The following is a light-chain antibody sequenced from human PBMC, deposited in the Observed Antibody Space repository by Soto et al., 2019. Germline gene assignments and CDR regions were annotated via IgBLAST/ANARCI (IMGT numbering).Light chain of an antibody. CDR3: QSYDSSNPVV. Sequence: NFMLTQPHSVSESPGKTVTISCTRSSGSIASNYVQWYQQRPGSAPTTVIYEDNQRPSGVPDRFSGSIDSSSNSASLTISGLKTEDEADYCWQSYDSSNPVVFGGGTKLTVL. J-gene: IGLJ2*01. CDR1: SGSIASNY. V-gene: IGLV6-57*04. CDR2: EDN.